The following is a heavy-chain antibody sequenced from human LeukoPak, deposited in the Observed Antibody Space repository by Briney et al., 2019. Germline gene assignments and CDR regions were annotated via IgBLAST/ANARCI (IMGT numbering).Heavy chain of an antibody. CDR3: AKGHYTSSWPPYFDY. J-gene: IGHJ4*02. CDR2: ISYDGSNK. CDR1: GFTFSSYA. V-gene: IGHV3-30-3*01. D-gene: IGHD6-13*01. Sequence: PGRSLRLSCAASGFTFSSYAMHWVRQAPGKGLEWAAVISYDGSNKYYADSVKGRFTISRDNSKNTLYLQMNSLRAEDTAVYYCAKGHYTSSWPPYFDYWGQGTLVTVSS.